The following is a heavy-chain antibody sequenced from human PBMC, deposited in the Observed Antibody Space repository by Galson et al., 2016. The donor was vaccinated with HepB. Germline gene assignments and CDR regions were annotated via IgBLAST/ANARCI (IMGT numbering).Heavy chain of an antibody. CDR2: IIPMFGTA. Sequence: SVKVSCKASGGTFSNYAISWVRQAPGQGLEWMGGIIPMFGTANYAQSFQGRVTITADESTRTAYMELISLRSDDTAVYYCARGGYCSGHSCYSYFQYWGQGTLVTVSS. J-gene: IGHJ1*01. D-gene: IGHD2-15*01. V-gene: IGHV1-69*13. CDR1: GGTFSNYA. CDR3: ARGGYCSGHSCYSYFQY.